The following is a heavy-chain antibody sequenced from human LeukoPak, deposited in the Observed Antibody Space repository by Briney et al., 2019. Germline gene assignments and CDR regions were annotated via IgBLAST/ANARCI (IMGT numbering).Heavy chain of an antibody. CDR3: VHDVPGDYGFDY. J-gene: IGHJ4*02. D-gene: IGHD4-17*01. CDR1: GFSLSTSVVG. V-gene: IGHV2-5*01. Sequence: ESGPTLVNPTQTLTLTCTFSGFSLSTSVVGVGWIPQPPGKALEWLALIYGNDDKRYSASLKSRLTITKDTSKNQVVLTMTNMDPVDTATYYCVHDVPGDYGFDYWGQGTLVTVSS. CDR2: IYGNDDK.